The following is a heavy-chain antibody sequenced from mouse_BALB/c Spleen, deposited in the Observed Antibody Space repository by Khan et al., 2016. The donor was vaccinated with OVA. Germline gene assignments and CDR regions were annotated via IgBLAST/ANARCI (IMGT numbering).Heavy chain of an antibody. CDR1: GDSITSGF. Sequence: EVELVESGPSLVQPSQTLSLTCSVTGDSITSGFWSWVRKFPGNKLEYMGYMIHSGYTYYNPSLKGRFAITRHTSTKKDDLQLNSVTTEDTATYYGARSTYKYAFADWGQGALVTVSA. CDR3: ARSTYKYAFAD. D-gene: IGHD1-3*01. CDR2: MIHSGYT. V-gene: IGHV3-8*02. J-gene: IGHJ3*01.